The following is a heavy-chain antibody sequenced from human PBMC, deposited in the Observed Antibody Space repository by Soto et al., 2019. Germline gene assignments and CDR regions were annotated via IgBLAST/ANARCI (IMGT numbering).Heavy chain of an antibody. CDR2: VYPGASQT. Sequence: GGSLKISCKCSGYTFRIFSIGWGRQMPGKGLEWMGIVYPGASQTTYSPSFQGQVIVSADKSISTAYLQWSSLKASDTAMYYCARQDPSIEMELCSFDIWGQGTMVTVSS. J-gene: IGHJ3*02. V-gene: IGHV5-51*01. CDR3: ARQDPSIEMELCSFDI. CDR1: GYTFRIFS. D-gene: IGHD6-6*01.